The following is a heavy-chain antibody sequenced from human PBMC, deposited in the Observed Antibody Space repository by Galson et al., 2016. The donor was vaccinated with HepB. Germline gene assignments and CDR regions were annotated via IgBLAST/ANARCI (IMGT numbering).Heavy chain of an antibody. CDR2: ISWNSGSI. CDR3: AKDTYSSRAKSMDV. J-gene: IGHJ6*02. V-gene: IGHV3-9*01. D-gene: IGHD6-13*01. CDR1: GFSFDNYA. Sequence: SLRLSCAATGFSFDNYAMHWVRQAPGKGLEWVSSISWNSGSIVYADSVKGRFTISRDNAKNPLYLQMNSLRAEDTALYYCAKDTYSSRAKSMDVWGQGTTVTVSS.